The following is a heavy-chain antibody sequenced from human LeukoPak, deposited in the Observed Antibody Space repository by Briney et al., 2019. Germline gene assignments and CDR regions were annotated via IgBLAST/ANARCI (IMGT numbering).Heavy chain of an antibody. Sequence: PSETLSLTCAVYGGSFSGYYWSWIRQPPGKGLEWIGEVNHSGSTNYNPSLKSRVTISVDTSKNQFSLKLSSVTAADTAVYYCARTQWKYSMVRGGHFDYWGQGTLVTVSS. V-gene: IGHV4-34*01. CDR2: VNHSGST. CDR1: GGSFSGYY. J-gene: IGHJ4*02. D-gene: IGHD3-10*01. CDR3: ARTQWKYSMVRGGHFDY.